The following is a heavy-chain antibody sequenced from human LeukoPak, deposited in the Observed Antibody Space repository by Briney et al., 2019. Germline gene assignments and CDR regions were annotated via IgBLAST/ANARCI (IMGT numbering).Heavy chain of an antibody. J-gene: IGHJ4*02. CDR3: ARELVDSSGWYCFDY. D-gene: IGHD6-19*01. Sequence: GGSLRLSCAASGFTFSSDWMSWVRQAPGEGLEWVSDINHTGGETYYADSVKGGFTISRDNTNNSLYLQKNSLRAEDAAVFYCARELVDSSGWYCFDYWGQGTLVTVSS. CDR1: GFTFSSDW. CDR2: INHTGGET. V-gene: IGHV3-7*01.